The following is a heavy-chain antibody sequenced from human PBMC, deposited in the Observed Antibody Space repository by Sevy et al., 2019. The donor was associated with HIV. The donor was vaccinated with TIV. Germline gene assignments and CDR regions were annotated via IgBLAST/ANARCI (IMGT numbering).Heavy chain of an antibody. CDR1: GVTFMNYA. J-gene: IGHJ4*02. D-gene: IGHD2-8*01. CDR3: ARDSLYATNGAFDY. V-gene: IGHV1-69*13. CDR2: FIPMFATP. Sequence: ASVKVSCKASGVTFMNYAISWVRQAPGQGLEWMGGFIPMFATPDYAQKFRGRITITADESTSTAYMELSSLGSEDTAVYYCARDSLYATNGAFDYWGQGTLVTVSS.